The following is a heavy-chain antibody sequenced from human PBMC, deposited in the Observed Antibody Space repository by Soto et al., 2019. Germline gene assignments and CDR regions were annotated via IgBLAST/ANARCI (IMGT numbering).Heavy chain of an antibody. CDR3: ARGSWSFYYFDY. J-gene: IGHJ4*02. Sequence: QVQLQESGPGLVKPSQTLSLTCTVSGGSISSGSYYWSWIRQHPGKGLEWMGYIYYSGSTYYNPSLKSRVTISVDTSKTQFSLKLSSVTAADTAVYYCARGSWSFYYFDYWGQGTLVTVSS. CDR2: IYYSGST. D-gene: IGHD3-10*01. CDR1: GGSISSGSYY. V-gene: IGHV4-31*03.